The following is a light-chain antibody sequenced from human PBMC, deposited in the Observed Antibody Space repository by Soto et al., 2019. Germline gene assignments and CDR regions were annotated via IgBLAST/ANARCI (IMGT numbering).Light chain of an antibody. V-gene: IGKV3-15*01. CDR2: GAS. Sequence: EIVMTQSPGTLSVSPGERATLSCRASQTIDTNLAWYQQKPGQAPRLLIFGASTRATGIPARFSGSGSGTDFTLTISSLEPEDFAVYYCQQRSNWPSWTFGQGTKVDIK. J-gene: IGKJ1*01. CDR1: QTIDTN. CDR3: QQRSNWPSWT.